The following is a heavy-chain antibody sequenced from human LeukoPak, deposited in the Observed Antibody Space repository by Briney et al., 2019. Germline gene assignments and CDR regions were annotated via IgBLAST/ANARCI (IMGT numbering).Heavy chain of an antibody. J-gene: IGHJ4*02. D-gene: IGHD6-19*01. CDR2: ISGSGGST. CDR3: AKDVLYSSGWYGFGY. Sequence: QPGGSLRLSCAASGFTFSSYAMSWVRQAPGKGLEWVSSISGSGGSTYYADSVKGRFTISRDNSKNTLYLQMNSLRAEDTAVYYCAKDVLYSSGWYGFGYWGQGTLVTVSS. CDR1: GFTFSSYA. V-gene: IGHV3-23*01.